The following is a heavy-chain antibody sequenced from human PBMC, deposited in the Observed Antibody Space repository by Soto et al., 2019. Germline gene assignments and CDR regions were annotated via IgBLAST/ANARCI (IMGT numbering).Heavy chain of an antibody. CDR2: IYSGGST. CDR3: AREARIAAAGTIADY. CDR1: TASSNY. V-gene: IGHV3-53*01. D-gene: IGHD6-13*01. Sequence: TASSNYMSWVRQAPGKGLEWVSVIYSGGSTYYADSVKGRFTISRDNSKNTLYLQMNSLRAEDTAVYYCAREARIAAAGTIADYWGQGTLVTVSS. J-gene: IGHJ4*02.